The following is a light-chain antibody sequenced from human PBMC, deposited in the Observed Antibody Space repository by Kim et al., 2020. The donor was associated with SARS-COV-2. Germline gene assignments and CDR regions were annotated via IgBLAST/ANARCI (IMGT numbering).Light chain of an antibody. CDR2: QHT. CDR1: KLGDKY. CDR3: QAWDSSTAV. J-gene: IGLJ3*02. V-gene: IGLV3-1*01. Sequence: GSPGQTASFTCSGSKLGDKYAYWYQKKPGQSPVLVIYQHTKRPSGISQRFSGSSSGNTATLTISRAQTMDEADYYCQAWDSSTAVFGGGTQLTVL.